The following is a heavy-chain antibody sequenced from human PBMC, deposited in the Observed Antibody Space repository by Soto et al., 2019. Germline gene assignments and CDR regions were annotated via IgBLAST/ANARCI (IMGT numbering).Heavy chain of an antibody. V-gene: IGHV5-51*01. Sequence: PGESLKISCEGSGYSFTTYWIAWVRQMPGKGLEWMGIVYPGDSDTRYSPSFQGQVTISADKSITTAYLQWSSLKALDTAVYYCAREHYSSGWYHAFDIWGQGTMVTVSS. J-gene: IGHJ3*02. CDR3: AREHYSSGWYHAFDI. D-gene: IGHD6-19*01. CDR1: GYSFTTYW. CDR2: VYPGDSDT.